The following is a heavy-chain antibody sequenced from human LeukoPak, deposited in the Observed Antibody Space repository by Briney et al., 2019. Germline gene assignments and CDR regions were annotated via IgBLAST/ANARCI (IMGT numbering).Heavy chain of an antibody. V-gene: IGHV4-31*03. D-gene: IGHD2-15*01. CDR1: GGSISSGGYY. CDR2: IYYSGSP. CDR3: ASWRGGGSPHFDY. Sequence: SETLSLTCTVSGGSISSGGYYWSWIRQHPGKGLDWIGYIYYSGSPYYNRSLKSRVTISVDTSKNQFSLKLGSGTAADTAVYYWASWRGGGSPHFDYWGQGTLVTVSS. J-gene: IGHJ4*02.